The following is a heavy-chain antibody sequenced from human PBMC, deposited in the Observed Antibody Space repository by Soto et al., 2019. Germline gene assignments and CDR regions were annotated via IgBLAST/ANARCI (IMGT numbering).Heavy chain of an antibody. CDR3: ARVGAAYCSGGSCYGYYYYGMDV. J-gene: IGHJ6*02. CDR2: IWYDGSNK. Sequence: QVQLVESGGGVVQPGRSLRLSCAASGFTFSSYGMHWVRQAPGKGLEWVAVIWYDGSNKYYADSVKGRFTISRDNSKNTLYLQMNSLRAEDTAVYYCARVGAAYCSGGSCYGYYYYGMDVWGQGTTVTVSS. V-gene: IGHV3-33*01. D-gene: IGHD2-15*01. CDR1: GFTFSSYG.